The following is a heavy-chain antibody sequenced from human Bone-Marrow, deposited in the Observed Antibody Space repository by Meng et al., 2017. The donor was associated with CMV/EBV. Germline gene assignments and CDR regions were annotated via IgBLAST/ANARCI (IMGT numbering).Heavy chain of an antibody. V-gene: IGHV1-8*01. J-gene: IGHJ6*02. Sequence: ASVKVSCKASGYTFTSYDINWVRQATGQGLEWMGWMNPNSGNTGYAQKFQGRVTMTRNTSISTAYMELSSLRSEDTAVYYCASPILGRPEYCSSTSCFLYYYYGMDVWGQGTTVTVSS. D-gene: IGHD2-2*01. CDR1: GYTFTSYD. CDR3: ASPILGRPEYCSSTSCFLYYYYGMDV. CDR2: MNPNSGNT.